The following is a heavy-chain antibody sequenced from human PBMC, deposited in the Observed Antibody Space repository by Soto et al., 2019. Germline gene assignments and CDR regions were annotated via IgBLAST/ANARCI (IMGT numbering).Heavy chain of an antibody. V-gene: IGHV1-69*06. CDR3: ARNGVAGMDF. J-gene: IGHJ4*02. Sequence: QVQLVQSGAEVKKPGSSVKVSCKASGDIFTSYAFSWVRQAPGEGLEWMGGMIPMFGTPNYAQKFQGRLTITADKSTSTVDMELSGLRSVDTAVYYCARNGVAGMDFWGQGTLVTVSP. D-gene: IGHD3-3*01. CDR2: MIPMFGTP. CDR1: GDIFTSYA.